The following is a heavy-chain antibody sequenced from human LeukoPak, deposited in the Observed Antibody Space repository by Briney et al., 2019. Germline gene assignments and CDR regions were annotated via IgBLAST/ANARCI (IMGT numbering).Heavy chain of an antibody. CDR2: IYYSGST. Sequence: SETLSLTCTVSGGSISSYYWSWIRQPPGKGLEWIGNIYYSGSTNYNPSLKSRVTISVDTSKKQFSLKLTSVTAADTAVYYCARLGIGVVPSAMLGDYYFDYWGQGTLVTVSS. CDR3: ARLGIGVVPSAMLGDYYFDY. J-gene: IGHJ4*02. CDR1: GGSISSYY. D-gene: IGHD2-2*01. V-gene: IGHV4-59*08.